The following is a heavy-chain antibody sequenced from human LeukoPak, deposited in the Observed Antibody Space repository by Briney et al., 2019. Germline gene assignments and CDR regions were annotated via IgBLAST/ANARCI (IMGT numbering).Heavy chain of an antibody. V-gene: IGHV4-34*01. J-gene: IGHJ5*02. CDR1: IGSFSGYY. CDR3: AMGWGVIKLPGNWFDP. Sequence: SETLSLTCAVYIGSFSGYYWTWIRQPPGKGLEWIGEIDHSGSTNYNPSLKSRATISVDTSKNQFSLKLSSVTAADTAVYYCAMGWGVIKLPGNWFDPWGQGTLVTVSS. D-gene: IGHD3-16*02. CDR2: IDHSGST.